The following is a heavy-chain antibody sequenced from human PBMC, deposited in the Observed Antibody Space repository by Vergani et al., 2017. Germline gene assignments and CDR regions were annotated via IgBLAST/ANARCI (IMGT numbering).Heavy chain of an antibody. V-gene: IGHV1-69*13. CDR1: GGTFSSYA. D-gene: IGHD2-2*01. Sequence: QVQLVQSGAEVKKPGSSVKVSCKASGGTFSSYAISWVRQAPGQGLEWMGRIVPIFGTANYAQKFQGRVTITADESTSTAYMELSSLRSEDTAVYYCARVSLEGCSGTSCYYYYMDFWGKGTTVTVSS. CDR2: IVPIFGTA. J-gene: IGHJ6*03. CDR3: ARVSLEGCSGTSCYYYYMDF.